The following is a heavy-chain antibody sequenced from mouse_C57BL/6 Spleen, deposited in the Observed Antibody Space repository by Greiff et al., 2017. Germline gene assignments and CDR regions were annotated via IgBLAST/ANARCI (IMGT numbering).Heavy chain of an antibody. D-gene: IGHD2-1*01. Sequence: EVKLVESGGGLVQPGGSLSLSCAASGFTFTDYYMSWVRQPPGKALEWLGFIRNKANGYTTEYIASVTGRFTISSDNSQSILYLQMNALRAEDSATYYCARLYGNYVWYFDVWGTGTTVTVSS. CDR1: GFTFTDYY. CDR2: IRNKANGYTT. J-gene: IGHJ1*03. CDR3: ARLYGNYVWYFDV. V-gene: IGHV7-3*01.